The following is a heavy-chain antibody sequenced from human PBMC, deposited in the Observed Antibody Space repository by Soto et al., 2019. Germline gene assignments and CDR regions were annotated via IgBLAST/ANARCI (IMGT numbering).Heavy chain of an antibody. CDR1: GGSFSDYY. Sequence: PSETLSLTCAVYGGSFSDYYWSWIRQPPGKGLEWIGEINHSGSTNYNPSLKSRVTISVDTSKNQFSLKLSSVTAADTAVYYCARGLVGAVAGYYYYGLDVWGQGTTVTVSS. D-gene: IGHD6-19*01. CDR2: INHSGST. J-gene: IGHJ6*02. V-gene: IGHV4-34*01. CDR3: ARGLVGAVAGYYYYGLDV.